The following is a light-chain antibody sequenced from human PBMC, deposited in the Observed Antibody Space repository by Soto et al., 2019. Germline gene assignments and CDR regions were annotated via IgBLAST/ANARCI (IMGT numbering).Light chain of an antibody. CDR1: QSVSGSY. CDR3: QHYDTSSYT. Sequence: EVVLTQSPGTLSLSPGERATLSCRPSQSVSGSYLTWYQQRPGQAPRRLIFGASSRASDTPDRFSGSGSGTDFTLTISRLEPEDFAVYYCQHYDTSSYTFGQGTRVRSN. V-gene: IGKV3-20*01. J-gene: IGKJ2*01. CDR2: GAS.